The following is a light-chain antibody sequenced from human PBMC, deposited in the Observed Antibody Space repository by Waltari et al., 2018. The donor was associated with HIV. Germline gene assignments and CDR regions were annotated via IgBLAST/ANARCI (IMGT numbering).Light chain of an antibody. Sequence: QSALPQPASVSGSPGQSITISCTGTSSDIGNYNLVSWYQQHPGKALKLMIYEVTKRPSGVSKRVSGSKSGNTASLTIAGLQAEDEADYDCCASAGSSTWVFGGGTQLTVL. V-gene: IGLV2-23*02. CDR2: EVT. CDR1: SSDIGNYNL. CDR3: CASAGSSTWV. J-gene: IGLJ3*02.